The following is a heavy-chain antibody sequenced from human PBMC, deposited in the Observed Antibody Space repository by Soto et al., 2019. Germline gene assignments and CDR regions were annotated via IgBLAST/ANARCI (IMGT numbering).Heavy chain of an antibody. CDR3: ARVSSYDSSGYYLKMGYHYYGMDV. CDR2: ISAYNGNT. CDR1: GYTFTSYG. J-gene: IGHJ6*02. Sequence: GASVKVSCKASGYTFTSYGISWVRQAPGQGLEWMGWISAYNGNTNYAQKLQGRVTMTTDTSTSTAYMELRSLRSDDTAVYYCARVSSYDSSGYYLKMGYHYYGMDVWGQGTTVTVSS. V-gene: IGHV1-18*01. D-gene: IGHD3-22*01.